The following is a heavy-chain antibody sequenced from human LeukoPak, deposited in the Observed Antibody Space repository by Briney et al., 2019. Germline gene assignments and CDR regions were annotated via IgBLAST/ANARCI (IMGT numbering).Heavy chain of an antibody. D-gene: IGHD2-2*01. V-gene: IGHV4-61*02. CDR3: ARVMLVPAAEYYYYYGMDV. CDR2: IYTSGST. CDR1: GGSISSGSYY. Sequence: SQTLSLTCTVSGGSISSGSYYWNWIRQPAGKGLEWIGRIYTSGSTNYNPSLKSRVTISVDTSKNQFSLKLSSVTAADTAVYYCARVMLVPAAEYYYYYGMDVWGQGTTVTVSS. J-gene: IGHJ6*02.